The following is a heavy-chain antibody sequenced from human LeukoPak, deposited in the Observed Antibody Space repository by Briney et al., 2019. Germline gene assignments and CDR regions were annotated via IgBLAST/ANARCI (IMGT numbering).Heavy chain of an antibody. V-gene: IGHV3-74*01. CDR3: ARGSGSAWGYAFDI. Sequence: PGGSLRLSCAASGLTFSSYWMHWVRQAPGKGLVWVSRINSDGSSTSYADSVKGRFTISRDNAKNTLYLQMNSLRAEDTAVYYCARGSGSAWGYAFDIWGQGTMVTVSS. D-gene: IGHD6-19*01. J-gene: IGHJ3*02. CDR2: INSDGSST. CDR1: GLTFSSYW.